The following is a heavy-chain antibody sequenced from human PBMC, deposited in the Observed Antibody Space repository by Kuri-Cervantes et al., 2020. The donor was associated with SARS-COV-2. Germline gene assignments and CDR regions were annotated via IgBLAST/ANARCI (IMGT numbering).Heavy chain of an antibody. CDR2: ITISGLST. CDR1: GFTFSHYA. CDR3: AKGVVGVGYSVPLQGSGEPYGMTS. Sequence: GESLKISCGASGFTFSHYAMSWFRQAPGKGLEWVSTITISGLSTHYADSVKGRFTISRDNSKNTLYLQMNSLRAEDTAVYYCAKGVVGVGYSVPLQGSGEPYGMTSGAKGPRSPSP. D-gene: IGHD3-10*01. V-gene: IGHV3-23*01. J-gene: IGHJ6*02.